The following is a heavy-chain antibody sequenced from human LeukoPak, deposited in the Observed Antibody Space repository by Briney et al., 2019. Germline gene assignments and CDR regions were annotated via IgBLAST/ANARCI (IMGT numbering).Heavy chain of an antibody. D-gene: IGHD4-17*01. V-gene: IGHV3-23*01. CDR1: GFTFNNYA. Sequence: GGSLRLSCAASGFTFNNYAMNWVRQAPGKGLEGVSSISGGGEATYYADSAKGRFTISRDNSQNTLYLQMNSLRAEDTAVYYCARDYADYVGYFFFDYWGQGTLVTVSS. CDR3: ARDYADYVGYFFFDY. CDR2: ISGGGEAT. J-gene: IGHJ4*02.